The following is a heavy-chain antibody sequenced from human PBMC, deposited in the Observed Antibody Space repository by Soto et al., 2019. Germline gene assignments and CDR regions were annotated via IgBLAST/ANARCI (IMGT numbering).Heavy chain of an antibody. V-gene: IGHV3-33*08. CDR2: IWYDGSNK. Sequence: PGGSLRHSCAASGFPCISYGMHWVRQAPGKGLEWVAVIWYDGSNKYYADSVKGRFTISRDNSKNTLYLQMNSLRAEDTAVYYCARDPGDCSGGSCYYYYYMDVWGKGTTVTVSS. CDR1: GFPCISYG. J-gene: IGHJ6*03. CDR3: ARDPGDCSGGSCYYYYYMDV. D-gene: IGHD2-15*01.